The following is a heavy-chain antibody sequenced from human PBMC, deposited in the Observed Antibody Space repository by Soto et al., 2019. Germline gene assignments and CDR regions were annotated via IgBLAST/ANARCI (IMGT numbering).Heavy chain of an antibody. J-gene: IGHJ6*02. CDR2: IYYSGST. Sequence: KPSETLSLTCTVSGGSISSGGYYWSWIRQHPGKGLEWIGYIYYSGSTYYNPSLKSRVTISVDTSKNQFSLKLSSVTAADTAVYYCARGPLLTAMGDVYYYYGMDVWGQGTTVTV. V-gene: IGHV4-31*03. CDR3: ARGPLLTAMGDVYYYYGMDV. D-gene: IGHD5-18*01. CDR1: GGSISSGGYY.